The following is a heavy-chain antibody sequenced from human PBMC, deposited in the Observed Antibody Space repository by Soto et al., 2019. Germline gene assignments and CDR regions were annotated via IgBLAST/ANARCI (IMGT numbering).Heavy chain of an antibody. CDR1: GYSFTSYW. J-gene: IGHJ6*02. D-gene: IGHD6-19*01. CDR3: ARLAMASRRGYYGMDV. Sequence: GESLKISCKGSGYSFTSYWIIWVRQMPGKGLEWMGRIDPSDSYTNYSPSFQGHVTFSADKSISTAYLQWSSLQASDTAMYYCARLAMASRRGYYGMDVWGQGTTVTVSS. V-gene: IGHV5-10-1*01. CDR2: IDPSDSYT.